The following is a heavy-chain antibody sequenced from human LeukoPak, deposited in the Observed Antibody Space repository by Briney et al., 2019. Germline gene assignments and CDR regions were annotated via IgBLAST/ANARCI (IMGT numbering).Heavy chain of an antibody. D-gene: IGHD6-13*01. CDR3: ARGREGIGAFDI. Sequence: WASVKVSCKASGYAFTGYYMHWVRQAPGQGLEWMGWINPNSGGTDYAQKFQGRVTMTRDTSISTAYMELSRLRSDDTAVYYCARGREGIGAFDIWGQGTMVTVSS. V-gene: IGHV1-2*02. CDR2: INPNSGGT. J-gene: IGHJ3*02. CDR1: GYAFTGYY.